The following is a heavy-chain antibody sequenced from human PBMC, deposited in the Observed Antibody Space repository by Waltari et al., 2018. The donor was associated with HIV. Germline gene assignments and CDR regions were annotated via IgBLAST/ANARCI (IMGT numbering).Heavy chain of an antibody. V-gene: IGHV4-38-2*02. CDR3: ARVWQWLVNDAFDI. CDR2: IYHSGST. D-gene: IGHD6-19*01. CDR1: GYSISSGYY. J-gene: IGHJ3*02. Sequence: QVQLQESGPGLVKPSETLSLTCTVSGYSISSGYYWGWIRQPPGKGLEWIGSIYHSGSTYYNPSLKRRVTISVDTSKNQFSLKLSSVTAADTAVYYCARVWQWLVNDAFDIWGQGTMVTVSS.